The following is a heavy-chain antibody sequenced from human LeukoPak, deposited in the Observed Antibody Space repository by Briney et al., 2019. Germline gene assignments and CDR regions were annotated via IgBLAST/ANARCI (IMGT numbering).Heavy chain of an antibody. V-gene: IGHV3-23*01. J-gene: IGHJ4*02. CDR2: ISGSGGST. D-gene: IGHD5-24*01. Sequence: GGSLRLFCAASGFTFSSYAMSWVRQAPGKGLEWVSAISGSGGSTYYADSVKGRFTISRDNSKNTLYLQMNSLRAEDTAVYYCAKDYPRRWLQFEFDYWGQGTLVTVSS. CDR3: AKDYPRRWLQFEFDY. CDR1: GFTFSSYA.